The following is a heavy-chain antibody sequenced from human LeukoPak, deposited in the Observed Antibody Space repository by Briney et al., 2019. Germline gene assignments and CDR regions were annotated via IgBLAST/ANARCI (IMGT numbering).Heavy chain of an antibody. CDR1: GFTFSSYG. Sequence: GGSLRLSCAASGFTFSSYGMHWVRQAPGKGLEWVAFIRYDGSNKYYADPVKGRFTISRDNSKNTLYLQMNSLRAEDTAVYYCAKDIRTYEYYDFWSGYSCDYWGQGTLVTVSS. D-gene: IGHD3-3*01. V-gene: IGHV3-30*02. CDR3: AKDIRTYEYYDFWSGYSCDY. J-gene: IGHJ4*02. CDR2: IRYDGSNK.